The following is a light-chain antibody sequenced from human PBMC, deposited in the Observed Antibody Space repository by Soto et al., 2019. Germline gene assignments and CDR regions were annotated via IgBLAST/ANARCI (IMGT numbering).Light chain of an antibody. J-gene: IGKJ5*01. Sequence: DIQMTQSPSSLSASVGDRVTITCRASQSISSYLNWYQQKPGKAPKLLIYAASSLQSGVPSRFSGSGSGTDFTLTISSLQPEYFATYYCQQSYSTPITFGQVTLLE. CDR2: AAS. CDR1: QSISSY. V-gene: IGKV1-39*01. CDR3: QQSYSTPIT.